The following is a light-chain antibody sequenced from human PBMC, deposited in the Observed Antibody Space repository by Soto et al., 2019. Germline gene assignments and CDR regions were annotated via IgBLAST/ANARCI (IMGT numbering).Light chain of an antibody. CDR2: DVS. J-gene: IGLJ2*01. V-gene: IGLV2-14*01. CDR3: SSYTSSSTLV. CDR1: SSDVGGYNY. Sequence: QSALTQPSSVSGSPGQSITISCTVTSSDVGGYNYVSWYQQHPGKAPKLMIYDVSNRPSGVSNRFSVSKSGNTASLTISGLQADDEADYYCSSYTSSSTLVFGGGTKLTVL.